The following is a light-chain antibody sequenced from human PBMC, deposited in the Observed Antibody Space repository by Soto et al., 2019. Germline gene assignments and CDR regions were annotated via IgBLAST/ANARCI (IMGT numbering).Light chain of an antibody. CDR1: QSISSW. J-gene: IGKJ1*01. V-gene: IGKV1-5*01. CDR3: QPYKSYAWT. Sequence: DIQMTQSPSTLSASVGDRVTITCRASQSISSWLAWYQQKPGKAPKLLIYDASSLESGVPSRCSGSGSGTEFTLTVSGLQPDDFATYYCQPYKSYAWTFGQGTKVEIK. CDR2: DAS.